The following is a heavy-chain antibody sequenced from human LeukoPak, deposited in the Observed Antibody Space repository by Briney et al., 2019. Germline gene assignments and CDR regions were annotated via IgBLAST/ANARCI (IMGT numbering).Heavy chain of an antibody. CDR2: IYYSGCT. J-gene: IGHJ4*02. Sequence: KPSETLSLTCTVSGGSISSSSYYWGWIRQPPGKGLEWIGSIYYSGCTYYNPSLKSRVTLSVDTSKNQFSLKLSSVTAADTAVYYCARSVGVRGVIIKKPSEVFDYWGQGTLVTVSS. CDR3: ARSVGVRGVIIKKPSEVFDY. V-gene: IGHV4-39*07. D-gene: IGHD3-10*01. CDR1: GGSISSSSYY.